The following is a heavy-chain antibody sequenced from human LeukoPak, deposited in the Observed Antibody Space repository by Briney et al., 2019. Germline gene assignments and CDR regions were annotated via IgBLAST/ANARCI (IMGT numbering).Heavy chain of an antibody. CDR1: GFTFSSYW. CDR2: IKSDGST. J-gene: IGHJ4*02. Sequence: GGSLRLSCAASGFTFSSYWMHWVRQAPGKGLVWVSRIKSDGSTNYADSVKGRFTISRDNAKNSLYLQMNSLRAEDTAVYYCARDRIGMNSGSYYWGQGTLVTVSS. D-gene: IGHD1-26*01. V-gene: IGHV3-74*01. CDR3: ARDRIGMNSGSYY.